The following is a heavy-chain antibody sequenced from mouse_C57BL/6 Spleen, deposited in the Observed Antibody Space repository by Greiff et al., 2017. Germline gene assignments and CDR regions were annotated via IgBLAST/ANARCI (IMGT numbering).Heavy chain of an antibody. CDR1: GYTFTDYE. Sequence: QVQLKESGAELVRPGASVTLSCKASGYTFTDYEMHWVKQTPVHGLEWIGAIDPETGGTAYNQKFKGKAILTADKSSSTAYMELRSLTSEDSAVYYCTRWATVVATGAMDYWGQGTSVTVSS. D-gene: IGHD1-1*01. CDR2: IDPETGGT. V-gene: IGHV1-15*01. CDR3: TRWATVVATGAMDY. J-gene: IGHJ4*01.